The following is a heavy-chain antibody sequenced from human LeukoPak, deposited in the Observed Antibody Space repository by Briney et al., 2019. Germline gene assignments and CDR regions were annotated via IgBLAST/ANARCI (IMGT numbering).Heavy chain of an antibody. J-gene: IGHJ4*02. V-gene: IGHV1-46*01. CDR2: ISPSGDST. CDR1: GYTFTGYY. Sequence: GASVKVSCKASGYTFTGYYMHWVRQAPGQGLEWMAIISPSGDSTRFAQKFQGRVTLTRDTSTNTVHMELSSLRSDDTAVYYCARETYSSGCFDYWGQGTLVTVSS. CDR3: ARETYSSGCFDY. D-gene: IGHD6-19*01.